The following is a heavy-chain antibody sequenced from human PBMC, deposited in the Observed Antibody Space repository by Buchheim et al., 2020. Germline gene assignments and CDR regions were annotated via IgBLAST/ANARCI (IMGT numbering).Heavy chain of an antibody. D-gene: IGHD1-14*01. CDR2: FGTGGDT. J-gene: IGHJ4*02. V-gene: IGHV3-23*04. CDR1: GFTFSSWA. CDR3: TRTTVIEH. Sequence: EVQLVESGGGLVQPGGSLRLSCAASGFTFSSWAMTWVRQAPGKGLEWVSRFGTGGDTYYADSVKGRFTVSRDNSKNTLYLQMNSLRAEDTAMYYCTRTTVIEHWGQGTL.